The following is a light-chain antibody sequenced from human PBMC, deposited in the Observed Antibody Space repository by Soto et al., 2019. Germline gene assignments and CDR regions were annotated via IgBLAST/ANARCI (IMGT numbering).Light chain of an antibody. CDR3: QQLSSYPLT. J-gene: IGKJ4*01. Sequence: DIQMTQSPSSLSASVGDRVTITCRASQSISSYLNWYQQKPGKAPKLLIYAASSLQSGVPSRFSGSGSGTDFTLTISSLQPEDFATYYCQQLSSYPLTFGGGTKVEI. CDR1: QSISSY. V-gene: IGKV1-39*01. CDR2: AAS.